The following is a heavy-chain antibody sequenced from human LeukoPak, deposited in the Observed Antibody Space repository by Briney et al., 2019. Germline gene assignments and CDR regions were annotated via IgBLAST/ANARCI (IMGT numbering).Heavy chain of an antibody. Sequence: KAGRSLRLSCAASGLTVSSNYMSWVRQSPGKCLEWVGRIKSKTYGWTTDYAAPVKGRFSISRDDSKNTVYLQMNSLKTEDTAVYYCNTATSYWGQGSLVTVSS. CDR2: IKSKTYGWTT. V-gene: IGHV3-15*01. CDR1: GLTVSSNY. J-gene: IGHJ4*02. CDR3: NTATSY.